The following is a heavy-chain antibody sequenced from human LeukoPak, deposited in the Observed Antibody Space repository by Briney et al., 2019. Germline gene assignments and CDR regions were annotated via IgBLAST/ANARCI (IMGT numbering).Heavy chain of an antibody. D-gene: IGHD1-20*01. CDR1: GGTFSSYA. CDR2: IIPIFGTA. J-gene: IGHJ3*02. V-gene: IGHV1-69*05. CDR3: ARGIITGTRNGAFDI. Sequence: SVKVSCKASGGTFSSYAISWVRQAPGQGLEWMGGIIPIFGTANYAQKFQGRVTITTDESTSTAYMELSSLRSEDTAVYYCARGIITGTRNGAFDIWGQGTMVTVSS.